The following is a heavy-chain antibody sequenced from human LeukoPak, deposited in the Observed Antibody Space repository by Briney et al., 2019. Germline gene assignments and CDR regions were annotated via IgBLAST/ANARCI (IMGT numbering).Heavy chain of an antibody. J-gene: IGHJ4*02. CDR2: ISADGGST. V-gene: IGHV3-43*02. CDR1: GLNFDDSA. CDR3: AKESGKFDY. Sequence: GGSLRLSCVASGLNFDDSAMHWVRQAPGKGLERVSLISADGGSTFSADSVKGRFSISRDNSKNSLYLQMNSLRSEDTAMYCCAKESGKFDYWGQGTLVAVSS.